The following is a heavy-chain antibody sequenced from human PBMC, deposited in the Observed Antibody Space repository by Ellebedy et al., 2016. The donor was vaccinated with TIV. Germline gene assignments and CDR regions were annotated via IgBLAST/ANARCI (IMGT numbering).Heavy chain of an antibody. J-gene: IGHJ3*02. CDR3: ARLAGSAFDI. CDR1: GGTFSSYA. Sequence: SVKVSXXASGGTFSSYAISWVRQAPGQALEWMGWITPFNGNTNYAQKFQDRVTITRDRSMSTAYMELSSLRSEDTAMYYCARLAGSAFDIWGQGTMVTVSS. CDR2: ITPFNGNT. V-gene: IGHV1-45*02.